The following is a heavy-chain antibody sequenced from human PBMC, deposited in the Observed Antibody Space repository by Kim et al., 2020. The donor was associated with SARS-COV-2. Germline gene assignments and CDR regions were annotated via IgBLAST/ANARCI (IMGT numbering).Heavy chain of an antibody. D-gene: IGHD3-10*01. Sequence: YADSVKGRFTTSRDNSKNTLYLQMNSLRAEDTAVYYCAKDSGSDHYYFDYWGQGTLVTVSS. CDR3: AKDSGSDHYYFDY. J-gene: IGHJ4*02. V-gene: IGHV3-33*06.